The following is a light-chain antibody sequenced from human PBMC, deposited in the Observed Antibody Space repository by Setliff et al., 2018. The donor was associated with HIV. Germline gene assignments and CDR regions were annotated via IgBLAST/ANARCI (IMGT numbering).Light chain of an antibody. J-gene: IGLJ2*01. CDR1: NIGSKA. Sequence: YELTQPPSVSVAPGKTARITCGEDNIGSKAVHWYQQKPGQAPVLVIYYDYDRPSGIPERFSGSNSGNTATLTISRVEAGDEADYYCQVWESTTDHPVVFGGGTKVTVL. CDR2: YDY. CDR3: QVWESTTDHPVV. V-gene: IGLV3-21*01.